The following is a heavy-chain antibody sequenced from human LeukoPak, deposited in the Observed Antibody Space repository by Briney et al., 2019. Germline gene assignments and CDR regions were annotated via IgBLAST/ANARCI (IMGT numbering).Heavy chain of an antibody. V-gene: IGHV3-43*01. Sequence: GGSLRLSCAASGFTFDDYTMHWVRQAPGKGLEWVSLISWDGGSTYYADSVKGRFTISRDNAKNSLYLQMNTLRAEDTAVYYCARVGSSGSCNEDYWGQGTLVTVSS. CDR2: ISWDGGST. J-gene: IGHJ4*02. CDR3: ARVGSSGSCNEDY. CDR1: GFTFDDYT. D-gene: IGHD1-26*01.